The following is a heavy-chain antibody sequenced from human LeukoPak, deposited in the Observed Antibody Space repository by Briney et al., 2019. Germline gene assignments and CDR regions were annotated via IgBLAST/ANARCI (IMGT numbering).Heavy chain of an antibody. Sequence: SETLSLTCAVYGGSFSGYYWSWIRQPPGKGLEWIGEINHSGSTNYNPSLKSRVTISVDTPKNQFSLKLSSVTAADTAVYYCARGRRYFNDLDYWGQGTLVTVSS. CDR2: INHSGST. J-gene: IGHJ4*02. D-gene: IGHD1-1*01. V-gene: IGHV4-34*01. CDR3: ARGRRYFNDLDY. CDR1: GGSFSGYY.